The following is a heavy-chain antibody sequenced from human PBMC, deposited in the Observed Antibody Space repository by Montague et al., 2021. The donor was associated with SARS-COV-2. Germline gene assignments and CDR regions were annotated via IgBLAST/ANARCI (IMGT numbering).Heavy chain of an antibody. V-gene: IGHV2-5*02. J-gene: IGHJ4*02. Sequence: PALVKPTQTLTLTCTFSGFSLSSSGVGVGWIRQPPGTAPEWLALIYWDDDTRYSPPLKSRLTVTKGTSKNQVVLTLTNMDTVDTATYFCAHIRRMYYFDDWGQGTLVTVSS. CDR1: GFSLSSSGVG. CDR2: IYWDDDT. CDR3: AHIRRMYYFDD. D-gene: IGHD2/OR15-2a*01.